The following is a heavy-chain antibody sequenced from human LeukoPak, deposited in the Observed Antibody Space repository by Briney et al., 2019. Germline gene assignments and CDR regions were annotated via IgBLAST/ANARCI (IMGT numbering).Heavy chain of an antibody. Sequence: SGPTLVKPTQTLTLTCTFSGLSLRTRGVGVGWIRQPPGKALEWLSLIYWNDDKRYSPSLKSRLTITKDTSKNQVVLTMTNMDPVDTATYYCEHRRYYGSASYSFDIWGQGTMVTVSS. CDR1: GLSLRTRGVG. D-gene: IGHD3-10*01. CDR3: EHRRYYGSASYSFDI. J-gene: IGHJ3*02. CDR2: IYWNDDK. V-gene: IGHV2-5*01.